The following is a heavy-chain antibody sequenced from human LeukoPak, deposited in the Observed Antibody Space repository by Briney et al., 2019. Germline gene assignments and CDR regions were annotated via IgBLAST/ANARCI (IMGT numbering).Heavy chain of an antibody. CDR2: IKPKSGRT. CDR1: GYTLRNYY. D-gene: IGHD2-21*02. CDR3: AIVTAFVLGPDN. Sequence: ASVKLSCNASGYTLRNYYIHWVRDAPGEGLEWMALIKPKSGRTSYAEKFQARVTMPRVTSITTAYIELTRLTADDTAVYFCAIVTAFVLGPDNWGQG. V-gene: IGHV1-2*02. J-gene: IGHJ1*01.